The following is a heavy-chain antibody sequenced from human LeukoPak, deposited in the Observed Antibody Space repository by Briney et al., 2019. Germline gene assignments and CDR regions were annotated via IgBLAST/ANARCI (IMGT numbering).Heavy chain of an antibody. CDR2: IIPIFGTA. J-gene: IGHJ5*02. V-gene: IGHV1-69*01. CDR1: GGTFSSYA. CDR3: ARDGVRDGSGSSRWFDP. D-gene: IGHD3-10*01. Sequence: GSSVKVSCKASGGTFSSYAISWVRQAPGQGLEWMGGIIPIFGTANYAQKFQGRVTITADESTSTAYMELSSLRSEDTAVYYCARDGVRDGSGSSRWFDPWGQGTLVTVSS.